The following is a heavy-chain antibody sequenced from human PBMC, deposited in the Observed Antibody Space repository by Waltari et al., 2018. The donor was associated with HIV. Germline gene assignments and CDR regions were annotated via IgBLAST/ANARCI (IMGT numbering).Heavy chain of an antibody. Sequence: QVQLQESGPGLVKPSQTLSLTCTVSGGSISSGSYYWSWIRQPAGKGLEWIGRIYTSGSTTYNPALKSRVTMSVDTSKNQFSLKLSSVTAADTAVYYCAREAFTAGYYWGQGTLVTVSS. CDR3: AREAFTAGYY. J-gene: IGHJ4*02. CDR2: IYTSGST. D-gene: IGHD3-3*02. V-gene: IGHV4-61*02. CDR1: GGSISSGSYY.